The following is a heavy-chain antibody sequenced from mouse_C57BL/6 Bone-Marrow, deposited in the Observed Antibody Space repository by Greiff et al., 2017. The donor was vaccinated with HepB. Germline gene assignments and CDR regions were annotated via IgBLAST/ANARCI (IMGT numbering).Heavy chain of an antibody. CDR3: ARGGYDRAWFAY. CDR1: GYSITSGYY. V-gene: IGHV3-6*01. J-gene: IGHJ3*01. Sequence: VQLKESGPGLVKPSQSLSLTCSVTGYSITSGYYWNWIRQFPGNKLEWMGYISYDGSNNYNPSLKNRISITRDKSKNQFFLKLNSVTTEDPAPYDCARGGYDRAWFAYWGQGTLVTVSA. D-gene: IGHD2-2*01. CDR2: ISYDGSN.